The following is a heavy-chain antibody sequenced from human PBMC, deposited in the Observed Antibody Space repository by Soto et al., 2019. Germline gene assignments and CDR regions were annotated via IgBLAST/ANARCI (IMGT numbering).Heavy chain of an antibody. CDR2: ISAYNGNT. J-gene: IGHJ6*03. D-gene: IGHD5-12*01. CDR1: GYTFTSYG. V-gene: IGHV1-18*01. CDR3: ARVYGGYDYYYCMDV. Sequence: ASVKVSCKASGYTFTSYGISWVRQAPGQGLEWMGWISAYNGNTNYAQKLQGSVTMTTDTSTSTAYMELRSLRSDDTAVYYCARVYGGYDYYYCMDVWGKGTTVTVSS.